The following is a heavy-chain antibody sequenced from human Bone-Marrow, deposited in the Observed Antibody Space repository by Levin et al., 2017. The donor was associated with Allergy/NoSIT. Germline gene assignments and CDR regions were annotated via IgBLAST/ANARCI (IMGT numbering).Heavy chain of an antibody. Sequence: SQTLSLPCTVSGGSISSYYWSWLRQPPGKGLEWIGYIYYSGSTNYNPSLKSRVTISVDTSKNQFSLKLSSVTAADTAVYYCARQGIAAAGTNYYYYYMDVWGKGTTVTVSS. D-gene: IGHD6-13*01. CDR1: GGSISSYY. J-gene: IGHJ6*03. CDR2: IYYSGST. V-gene: IGHV4-59*08. CDR3: ARQGIAAAGTNYYYYYMDV.